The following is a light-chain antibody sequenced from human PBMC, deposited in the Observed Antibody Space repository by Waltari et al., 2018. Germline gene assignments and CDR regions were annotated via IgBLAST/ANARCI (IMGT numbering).Light chain of an antibody. CDR3: QTGGHGTWV. CDR1: SGPSSNI. V-gene: IGLV4-69*01. CDR2: VNSDGSH. Sequence: QLVVTQSPSASAPLGASVKLTCTLSSGPSSNIVSRLQQRPEKGPRYLMKVNSDGSHIKGDDIPDRFSGSSSGAERYLTISSLQPDDEADYYCQTGGHGTWVFGGGTTLTVL. J-gene: IGLJ3*02.